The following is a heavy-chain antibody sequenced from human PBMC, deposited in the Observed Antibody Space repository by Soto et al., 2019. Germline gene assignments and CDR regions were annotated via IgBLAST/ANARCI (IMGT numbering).Heavy chain of an antibody. D-gene: IGHD2-15*01. Sequence: GGSLRLSCAASGFTFSDYAMSWVRQAPGGGLEWVSASGTGDRPYYADPVKGRFTVSRDHSKNTLYLQMNSLRAEDTAVYYCARRGEYCSGSSCYAHFDFWGQGTLVTVSS. CDR2: SGTGDRP. V-gene: IGHV3-23*01. J-gene: IGHJ4*02. CDR3: ARRGEYCSGSSCYAHFDF. CDR1: GFTFSDYA.